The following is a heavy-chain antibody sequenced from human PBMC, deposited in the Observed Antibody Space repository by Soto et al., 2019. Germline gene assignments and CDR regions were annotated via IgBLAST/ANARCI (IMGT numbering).Heavy chain of an antibody. J-gene: IGHJ4*02. CDR2: IYSAGSA. V-gene: IGHV3-66*01. CDR1: GFTVSTYY. D-gene: IGHD6-13*01. CDR3: ARVPSSSYHYFDY. Sequence: EVQLVESGGGLVQPGGSLRLSCAASGFTVSTYYMSWVRQAPGKGLEWVSVIYSAGSADFADSVKGRFTVSRDNSKNTLYLQMSSLRAEDTAVYYCARVPSSSYHYFDYWGQGPLVTVSS.